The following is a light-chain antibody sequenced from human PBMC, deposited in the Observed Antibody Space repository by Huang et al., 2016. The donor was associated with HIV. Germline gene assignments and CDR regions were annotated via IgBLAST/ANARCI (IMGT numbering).Light chain of an antibody. CDR3: QQYNNWPQT. Sequence: EIVMTQSPATPSVSPGERATLSCRASQTVTTNLVWYQQKPGQAPRLLIYDSSTRATGIPARFSGSGSGTEFTLTISSLQSEDFAVYHCQQYNNWPQTFGQGTKVEIK. CDR2: DSS. CDR1: QTVTTN. V-gene: IGKV3-15*01. J-gene: IGKJ1*01.